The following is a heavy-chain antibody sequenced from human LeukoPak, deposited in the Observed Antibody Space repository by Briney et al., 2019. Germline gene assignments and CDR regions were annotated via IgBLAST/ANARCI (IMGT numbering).Heavy chain of an antibody. CDR1: GSTLSCHA. V-gene: IGHV3-30*04. Sequence: GRSLRLSCAASGSTLSCHAMHWVRQAPGKGLEWLSFISYDGRNKYYADSVKGRFTISRDNSKSTLHLQMSSLRTEDTAVHYCAKDLTGGYSPDGTDVWGRGTTVTVSS. CDR2: ISYDGRNK. D-gene: IGHD5-18*01. CDR3: AKDLTGGYSPDGTDV. J-gene: IGHJ6*02.